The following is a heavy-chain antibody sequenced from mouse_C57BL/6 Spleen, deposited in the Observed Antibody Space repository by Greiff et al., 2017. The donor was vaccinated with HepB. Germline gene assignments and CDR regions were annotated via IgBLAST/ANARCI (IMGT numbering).Heavy chain of an antibody. CDR2: IHPSDSDT. D-gene: IGHD1-1*01. V-gene: IGHV1-74*01. Sequence: QVQLKQPGAELVKPGASVKVSCKASGYTFTSYWMHWVKQRPGQGLEWIGRIHPSDSDTNYNQKFKGKATLTVDKSSSTAYMQLSSLTSEDSAVYYCPIGGYYGSSHWYFDVWGTGTTVTVSS. CDR1: GYTFTSYW. J-gene: IGHJ1*03. CDR3: PIGGYYGSSHWYFDV.